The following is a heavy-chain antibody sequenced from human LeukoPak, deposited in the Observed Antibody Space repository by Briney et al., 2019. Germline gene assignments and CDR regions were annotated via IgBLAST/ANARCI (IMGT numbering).Heavy chain of an antibody. D-gene: IGHD3-10*01. J-gene: IGHJ5*02. CDR3: SRDLLMYYSGSGEST. CDR2: INPHSGAT. Sequence: ASVKVSCKSSGYSFAGYHMHWVRQAPGQGLEWMGWINPHSGATNYAQKFQGRVTMTRDTSISTAFMELSSLRSDDTAMYYCSRDLLMYYSGSGESTWGQGTQVTVSS. CDR1: GYSFAGYH. V-gene: IGHV1-2*02.